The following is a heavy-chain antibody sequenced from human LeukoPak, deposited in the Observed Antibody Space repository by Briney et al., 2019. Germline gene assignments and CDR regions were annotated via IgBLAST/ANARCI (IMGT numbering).Heavy chain of an antibody. D-gene: IGHD3-22*01. CDR1: DSSISSGYY. V-gene: IGHV4-38-2*02. Sequence: SETLSLTCTVSDSSISSGYYWDWIRQPPGKGLEWIGNIYQSGSTYYNPSLKSRVTMSVDTSKNQVSLKLTSVTAADTAVYYCARSPYYYDSIATDWGQGTLVTVSS. J-gene: IGHJ4*02. CDR2: IYQSGST. CDR3: ARSPYYYDSIATD.